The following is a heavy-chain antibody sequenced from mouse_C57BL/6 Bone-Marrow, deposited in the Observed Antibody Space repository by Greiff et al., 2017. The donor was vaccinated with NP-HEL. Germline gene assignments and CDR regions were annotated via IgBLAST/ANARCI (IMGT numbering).Heavy chain of an antibody. CDR3: ARRGYDYAHYYAMDY. CDR2: IHPNSGST. V-gene: IGHV1-64*01. J-gene: IGHJ4*01. CDR1: GYTFTSYW. Sequence: QVHVKQPGAELVKPGASVKLSCKASGYTFTSYWMHWVKQRPGQGLEWIGMIHPNSGSTNYNEKFKSKATLTVDKSSSTAYMQLSSLTSEDSAVYYCARRGYDYAHYYAMDYWGQGTSVTVSS. D-gene: IGHD2-4*01.